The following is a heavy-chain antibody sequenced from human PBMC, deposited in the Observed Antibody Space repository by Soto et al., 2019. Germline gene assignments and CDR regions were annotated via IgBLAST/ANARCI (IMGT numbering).Heavy chain of an antibody. D-gene: IGHD7-27*01. CDR1: GGTFSSYT. CDR2: ITPIFGTP. J-gene: IGHJ4*02. CDR3: AREGGVPGAFDF. V-gene: IGHV1-69*01. Sequence: QVQLVQSGAEVKKPGSSVKVSCKASGGTFSSYTISWVRQAPGHGLEWMGGITPIFGTPNYAQTFQGRVTILADESTSTAYMELSSLRSGDTAVYYCAREGGVPGAFDFWGQGTLVTVSS.